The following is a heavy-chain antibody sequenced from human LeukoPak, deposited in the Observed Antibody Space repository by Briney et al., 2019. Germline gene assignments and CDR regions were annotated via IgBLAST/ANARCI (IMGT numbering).Heavy chain of an antibody. CDR3: AREDIVGAIPHYFDY. V-gene: IGHV4-61*02. CDR2: IYTSGST. J-gene: IGHJ4*02. Sequence: PSETLSLTCTVSGGSISSGSYYWSWIRQPAGKGLEWIGRIYTSGSTNYNPSLKSRVTMSVDTSKNQFSLKLSSVTAADTAVYYCAREDIVGAIPHYFDYWGQGTLVTVSS. D-gene: IGHD1-26*01. CDR1: GGSISSGSYY.